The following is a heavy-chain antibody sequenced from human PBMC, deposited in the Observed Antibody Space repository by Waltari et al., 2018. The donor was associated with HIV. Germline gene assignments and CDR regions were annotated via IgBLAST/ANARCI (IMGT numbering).Heavy chain of an antibody. V-gene: IGHV4-39*07. CDR2: IYYSGST. J-gene: IGHJ4*02. CDR1: GGSISSSRYY. CDR3: ARDLKGKNIPGY. Sequence: QLQLQESGPGLVKPSETLSITCTVSGGSISSSRYYWGWIRPPPGTGLEWIGSIYYSGSTYYNPSLKSRVTISVDTSKNQFSLKLSSVTAADTAVYYCARDLKGKNIPGYWGQGTLVTVSS.